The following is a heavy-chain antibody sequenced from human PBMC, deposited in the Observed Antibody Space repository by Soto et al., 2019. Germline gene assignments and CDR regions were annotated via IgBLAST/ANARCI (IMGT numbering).Heavy chain of an antibody. CDR2: ISYDGNVA. Sequence: TGGSLRLSCTASGFTFSNYGMHWVRQAPGKGLEWVTVISYDGNVAYYADSVKGRFTSSRDNSKNTLYLQMNSLRTEYIAVYYCAKEGPITNWYFDYWGQGSRVTVSS. CDR1: GFTFSNYG. D-gene: IGHD1-1*01. CDR3: AKEGPITNWYFDY. V-gene: IGHV3-30*18. J-gene: IGHJ4*02.